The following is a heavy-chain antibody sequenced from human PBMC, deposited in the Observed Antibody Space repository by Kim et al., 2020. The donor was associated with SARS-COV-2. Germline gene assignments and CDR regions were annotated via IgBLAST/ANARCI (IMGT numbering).Heavy chain of an antibody. CDR3: ARGYFTISRGPYGMDV. D-gene: IGHD3-9*01. CDR1: GGTFSSYA. Sequence: SVKVSCKASGGTFSSYAISWVRQAPGQGLEWMGGIIPIFGTANYAQKFQGRVTITADESTSTAYMELSSLRSEDTAVYYCARGYFTISRGPYGMDVWGQGTTVTVSS. CDR2: IIPIFGTA. V-gene: IGHV1-69*13. J-gene: IGHJ6*02.